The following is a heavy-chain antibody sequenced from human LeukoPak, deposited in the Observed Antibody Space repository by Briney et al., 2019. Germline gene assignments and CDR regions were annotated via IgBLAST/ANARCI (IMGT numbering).Heavy chain of an antibody. CDR1: GGTFSSYA. Sequence: ASVKVSCKASGGTFSSYAISWVRQAPGQGLEWMGGIIPIFGTANYAQKFRGRVTITTDESTSTAYMELSSLRSEDTAVYYCARVGVLRFLEWLPGGYMDVWGKGTTVTVSS. J-gene: IGHJ6*03. CDR2: IIPIFGTA. CDR3: ARVGVLRFLEWLPGGYMDV. V-gene: IGHV1-69*05. D-gene: IGHD3-3*01.